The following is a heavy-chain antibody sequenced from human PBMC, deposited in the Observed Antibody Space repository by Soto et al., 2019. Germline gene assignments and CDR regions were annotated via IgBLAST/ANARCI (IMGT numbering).Heavy chain of an antibody. CDR3: ARDLIVDSGFGESANWFDT. CDR1: GGTFSSYA. V-gene: IGHV1-69*13. D-gene: IGHD3-10*01. CDR2: IIPIFGTA. J-gene: IGHJ5*02. Sequence: SVKVSCKASGGTFSSYAISWVRQAPGQGLEWMGGIIPIFGTANYAQKFQGRVTITADESTSTAYMELSSLRSEDTAVYYCARDLIVDSGFGESANWFDTWGQGTLVTVSS.